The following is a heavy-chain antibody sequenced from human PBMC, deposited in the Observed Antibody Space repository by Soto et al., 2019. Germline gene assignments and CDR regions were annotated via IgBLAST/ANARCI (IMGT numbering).Heavy chain of an antibody. Sequence: EVQLVESGGGSVQPGGSLRLSCAASGFRFSDDWMHWVRQVPGKGLVWVSRSNPDGTYTTYADSVKGRFTTSRDNAKGTLYLQMNSLRAEDTAESHCVRDAFGPNGTWGQGTLVTVSP. CDR3: VRDAFGPNGT. D-gene: IGHD3-16*01. V-gene: IGHV3-74*01. CDR2: SNPDGTYT. J-gene: IGHJ5*02. CDR1: GFRFSDDW.